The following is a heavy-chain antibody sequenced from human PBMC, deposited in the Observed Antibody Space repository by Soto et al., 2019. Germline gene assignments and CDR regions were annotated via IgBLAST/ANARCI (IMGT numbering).Heavy chain of an antibody. D-gene: IGHD4-17*01. V-gene: IGHV1-8*01. Sequence: GVSVKVCWKAPGYAFTSCYSNWLRQSAEQGLEWMGWMNPNSGNTGYAQKFQGRVTMTRDTSIRTAYMELSSLRSEDTAVYYCARGWAGVTTLGEGDYWGQGTLVTVSS. J-gene: IGHJ4*02. CDR1: GYAFTSCY. CDR3: ARGWAGVTTLGEGDY. CDR2: MNPNSGNT.